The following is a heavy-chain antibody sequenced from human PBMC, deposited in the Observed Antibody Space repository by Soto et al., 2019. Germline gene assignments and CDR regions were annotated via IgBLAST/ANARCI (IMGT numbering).Heavy chain of an antibody. CDR2: INPNSGGT. J-gene: IGHJ4*02. Sequence: ASVKVSCKASGYTFTGYYMHWVRQAPGQGLEWMGWINPNSGGTNYAQKFQGWVTMTRDTSISTAYMELSRLRSDDTAVYYCAIGYSTNGVCYGSDYWGQGTLVNVSS. D-gene: IGHD2-8*01. V-gene: IGHV1-2*04. CDR3: AIGYSTNGVCYGSDY. CDR1: GYTFTGYY.